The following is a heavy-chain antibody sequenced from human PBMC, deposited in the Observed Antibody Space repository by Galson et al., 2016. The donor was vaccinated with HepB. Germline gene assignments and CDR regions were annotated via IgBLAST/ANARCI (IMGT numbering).Heavy chain of an antibody. Sequence: SLRLSCAASGFTFNNYGMHWVRQAPGKGLEWMSLISYDGSTKYYADSVKGRFTISRDKSKNALYLQMNSLRAEDTAVYYCARDRTSGYETTLDYWGQGTLVTVSS. CDR3: ARDRTSGYETTLDY. CDR1: GFTFNNYG. D-gene: IGHD5-12*01. CDR2: ISYDGSTK. V-gene: IGHV3-30*03. J-gene: IGHJ4*02.